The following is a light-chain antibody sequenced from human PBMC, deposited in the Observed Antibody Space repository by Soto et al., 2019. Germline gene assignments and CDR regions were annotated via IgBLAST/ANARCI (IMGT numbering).Light chain of an antibody. V-gene: IGLV1-44*01. CDR3: AAWDDSLNGVV. Sequence: QSVLTQPPSASGTPGQRVIISCSGSSSNIGSHTVNWYQQLPGTAPKLLIYSSNQRPSGVPDRFSGSKSGTSASLAISGPHSEDEADYYCAAWDDSLNGVVFGGGTKVTVL. CDR1: SSNIGSHT. CDR2: SSN. J-gene: IGLJ2*01.